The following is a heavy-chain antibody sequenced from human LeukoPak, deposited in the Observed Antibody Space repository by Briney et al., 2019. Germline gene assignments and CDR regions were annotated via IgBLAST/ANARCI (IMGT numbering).Heavy chain of an antibody. Sequence: SQTLSLTCTVSGGSISSGGYYWSWVRQHPGKGLEWIGYIYYSGSTYYNPSLKSRVTISVDTSKNQFSLKLSSVTAADRAVYYCARDGGSSNFDYWGQGTLVTVSS. V-gene: IGHV4-31*03. J-gene: IGHJ4*02. CDR2: IYYSGST. D-gene: IGHD1-26*01. CDR1: GGSISSGGYY. CDR3: ARDGGSSNFDY.